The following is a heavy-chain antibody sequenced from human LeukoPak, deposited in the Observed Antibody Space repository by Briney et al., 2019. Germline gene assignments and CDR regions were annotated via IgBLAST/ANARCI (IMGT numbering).Heavy chain of an antibody. D-gene: IGHD6-19*01. Sequence: SETLSLTCTVSGGSMTYYYWSWVRQPPGKGLEWIGYIYYTGSTNYNPSLKSRVTISVDTSKYQFSLKLSSVTAADTAVYYCARGSGWYLPWGQGTLVTVSS. J-gene: IGHJ5*02. V-gene: IGHV4-59*08. CDR3: ARGSGWYLP. CDR2: IYYTGST. CDR1: GGSMTYYY.